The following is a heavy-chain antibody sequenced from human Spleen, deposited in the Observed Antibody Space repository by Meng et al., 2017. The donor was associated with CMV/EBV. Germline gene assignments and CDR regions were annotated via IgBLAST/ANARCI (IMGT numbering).Heavy chain of an antibody. CDR2: ISAYYGST. CDR1: GYNFVDYG. J-gene: IGHJ1*01. CDR3: VRESQQVVVYFEH. D-gene: IGHD6-6*01. V-gene: IGHV1-18*01. Sequence: SVKVSCKASGYNFVDYGITWVRQAPGRGLEWMGWISAYYGSTHFAQNFQGRVTLTRDTSTTTAYMELRTLTSDDTAVYYCVRESQQVVVYFEHWGQGTLVTVSS.